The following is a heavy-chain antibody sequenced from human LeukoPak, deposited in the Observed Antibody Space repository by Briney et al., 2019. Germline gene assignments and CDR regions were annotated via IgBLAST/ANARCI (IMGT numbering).Heavy chain of an antibody. CDR2: IIPIFGTA. J-gene: IGHJ3*02. CDR1: GGTFSSYA. D-gene: IGHD3-22*01. Sequence: GASVKVSCKASGGTFSSYAISWVRQAPGQGLEWMGGIIPIFGTANYAQKFQGRVTITTDESTSTAYMELSSLRSEDTAVYYCARYYYDSSGYHQRLADAFDIWGQGTMVTVSS. CDR3: ARYYYDSSGYHQRLADAFDI. V-gene: IGHV1-69*05.